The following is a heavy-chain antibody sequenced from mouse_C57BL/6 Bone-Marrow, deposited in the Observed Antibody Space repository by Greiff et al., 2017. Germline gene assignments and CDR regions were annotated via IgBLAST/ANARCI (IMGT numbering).Heavy chain of an antibody. J-gene: IGHJ4*01. Sequence: QVQLQQSGAELVKPGASVKLSCKASGYTFTEYTIHWVKQRSGQGLEWIGWFYPGSGSIKYNEKFKDKATLTAAKSSSTVSMALSSLTSEDSAVYFCARHEDRRATVVGAMDYWGQGTSVTVSS. V-gene: IGHV1-62-2*01. CDR3: ARHEDRRATVVGAMDY. CDR2: FYPGSGSI. D-gene: IGHD1-1*01. CDR1: GYTFTEYT.